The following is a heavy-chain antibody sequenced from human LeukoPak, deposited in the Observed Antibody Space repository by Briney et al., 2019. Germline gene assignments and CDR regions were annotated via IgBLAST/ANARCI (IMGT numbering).Heavy chain of an antibody. CDR2: ISSSGSTI. J-gene: IGHJ4*02. D-gene: IGHD3-16*01. CDR3: ARDRGSGYLDY. CDR1: GFTFSSYE. Sequence: GGSLRLSCAASGFTFSSYEMNCVRQAPGKGLEWVSYISSSGSTIYYADSVKGRFTISRDNAKNSLDLQMNSLRAEDTAVYYCARDRGSGYLDYWGQGTLVTVSS. V-gene: IGHV3-48*03.